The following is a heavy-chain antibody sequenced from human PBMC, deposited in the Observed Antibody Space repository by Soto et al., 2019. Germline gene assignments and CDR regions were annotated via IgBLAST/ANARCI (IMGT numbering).Heavy chain of an antibody. Sequence: GGSLRFSCAASGFMFSSYAMRWIRQAPGKGLEWVSTILVDGRTFYVDSVKGRFTIPRDSSQNTVYLQMNSLTAGDTALYYCAKATATGGGAFDICGQGTIVPVSS. CDR3: AKATATGGGAFDI. J-gene: IGHJ3*02. V-gene: IGHV3-23*01. CDR1: GFMFSSYA. CDR2: ILVDGRT. D-gene: IGHD2-8*02.